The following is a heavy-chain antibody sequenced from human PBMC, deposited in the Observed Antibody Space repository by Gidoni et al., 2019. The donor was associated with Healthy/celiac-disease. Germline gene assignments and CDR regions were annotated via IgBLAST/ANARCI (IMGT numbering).Heavy chain of an antibody. CDR3: ARTTNRGLVPAAISGYGMDV. V-gene: IGHV1-18*01. CDR1: GYTFTSYG. Sequence: QVQLVQSGAEVKKPGASVKVSCKASGYTFTSYGISWVRQAPGQGLEWKGWISAYNGNTNYAQKLQGRVTMTTDTSTSTAYMELRSLRSDDTAVYYCARTTNRGLVPAAISGYGMDVWGQGTTVTVSS. CDR2: ISAYNGNT. J-gene: IGHJ6*02. D-gene: IGHD2-2*01.